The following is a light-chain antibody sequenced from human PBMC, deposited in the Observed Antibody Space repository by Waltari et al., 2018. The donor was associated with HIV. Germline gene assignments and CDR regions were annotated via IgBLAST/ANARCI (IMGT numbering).Light chain of an antibody. CDR2: RDN. J-gene: IGLJ2*01. CDR3: QAWDSSTVV. Sequence: SYELTQPPSVSVSPGQTASIPCPGDALGAKSAYWYQQKPGQSPVLVIYRDNKRPSGIPERFSGSNSGNTATLTISGTQTMDEADYFCQAWDSSTVVFGGGTKLTVL. V-gene: IGLV3-1*01. CDR1: ALGAKS.